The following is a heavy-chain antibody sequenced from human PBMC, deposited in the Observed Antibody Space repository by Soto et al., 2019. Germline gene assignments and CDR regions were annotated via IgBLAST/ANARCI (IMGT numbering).Heavy chain of an antibody. D-gene: IGHD3-10*01. CDR3: ARRGSGSSFDY. Sequence: PSETLSLTCTVSGDSISSSIYYWGWIRQPPGKGLEWIGNIYSSGSTFYNPSLKSRVTISVDTSKNQFSLSLISVTAADTAAYYCARRGSGSSFDYWGQGTLVTVSS. CDR2: IYSSGST. V-gene: IGHV4-39*01. J-gene: IGHJ4*01. CDR1: GDSISSSIYY.